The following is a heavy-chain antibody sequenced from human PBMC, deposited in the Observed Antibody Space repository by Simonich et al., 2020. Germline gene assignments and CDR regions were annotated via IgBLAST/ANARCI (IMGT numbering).Heavy chain of an antibody. Sequence: QVQLQQWGAGLLKPSETLSLTCAVYGGSFSGYYWSWIRQPPGKGLEWFGEINHSGSTNYTPSLKSRVTISVDTSKNQFSLKLSSVTAADTAVYYCARGKGWKNAFDIWGQGTMVTVSS. CDR1: GGSFSGYY. J-gene: IGHJ3*02. D-gene: IGHD1-1*01. CDR2: INHSGST. CDR3: ARGKGWKNAFDI. V-gene: IGHV4-34*01.